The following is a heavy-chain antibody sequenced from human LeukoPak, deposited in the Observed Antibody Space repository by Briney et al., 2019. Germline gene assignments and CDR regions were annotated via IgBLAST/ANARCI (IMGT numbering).Heavy chain of an antibody. CDR2: ISGSGGST. CDR1: GFTFSSYA. CDR3: AKVTDSSWWAYYYMDV. Sequence: GGSLRLSCAASGFTFSSYAMGWVRQGPGEGLEWVSAISGSGGSTYYADSVEGRFTISRDDSKNTLYLQMNSLRAEDTAVYYCAKVTDSSWWAYYYMDVWGKETTVTVSS. V-gene: IGHV3-23*01. J-gene: IGHJ6*03. D-gene: IGHD6-13*01.